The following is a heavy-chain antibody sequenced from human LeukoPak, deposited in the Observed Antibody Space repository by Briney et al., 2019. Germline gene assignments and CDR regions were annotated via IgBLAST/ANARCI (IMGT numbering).Heavy chain of an antibody. V-gene: IGHV3-49*04. CDR1: GFTFGDYA. J-gene: IGHJ5*02. CDR3: TRFPSIAVAGTRNWFDP. Sequence: PGGSLRLSCTASGFTFGDYAMSWVRQAPGKGLEWVGFIRSKAYGGTTEYAASVTGRFTISRDDSKSIAYLQMNSLKTEDTAVYYCTRFPSIAVAGTRNWFDPWGQGTLVTVSS. D-gene: IGHD6-19*01. CDR2: IRSKAYGGTT.